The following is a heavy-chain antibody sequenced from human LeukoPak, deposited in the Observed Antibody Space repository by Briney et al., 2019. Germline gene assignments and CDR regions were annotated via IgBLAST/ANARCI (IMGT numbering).Heavy chain of an antibody. CDR1: GYTFTSYD. Sequence: ASVKVSCKASGYTFTSYDINWVRQATGQGLEWMEWMNPNSGNTGYAQKFQGRVTITRNTSISTAYMELSSLRSEDTAVYYCARVIYYYDSSGYYYFDYWGQGTLVTVSS. CDR3: ARVIYYYDSSGYYYFDY. CDR2: MNPNSGNT. V-gene: IGHV1-8*03. J-gene: IGHJ4*02. D-gene: IGHD3-22*01.